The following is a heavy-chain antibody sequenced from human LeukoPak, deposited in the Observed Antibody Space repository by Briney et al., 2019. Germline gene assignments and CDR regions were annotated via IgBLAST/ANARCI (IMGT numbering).Heavy chain of an antibody. CDR3: AIFHNWNDPRSYYYYGMDV. CDR2: IIPIFGTA. V-gene: IGHV1-69*01. J-gene: IGHJ6*04. Sequence: SVKVSCKASGGTFGSYAISWVRQAPGQGLEWMGGIIPIFGTANYAQKFQVRVTITADESTSTAYMELSSLRSEDTAVYYCAIFHNWNDPRSYYYYGMDVWGKGTTVTVSS. D-gene: IGHD1-1*01. CDR1: GGTFGSYA.